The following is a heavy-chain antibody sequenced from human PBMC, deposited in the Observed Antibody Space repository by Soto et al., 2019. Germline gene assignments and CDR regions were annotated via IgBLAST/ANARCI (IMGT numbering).Heavy chain of an antibody. J-gene: IGHJ3*02. CDR2: ISYDGSNK. D-gene: IGHD2-2*01. CDR1: GFTFSSYA. CDR3: ARESYHKAFDI. V-gene: IGHV3-30-3*01. Sequence: GGSLRLSCAASGFTFSSYAMHWVRQAPGKGLEWVAVISYDGSNKYYADSVKGRFTISRDNSKNTLYLQMNSLRAEDTAVYYCARESYHKAFDIWGQGTMVTVSS.